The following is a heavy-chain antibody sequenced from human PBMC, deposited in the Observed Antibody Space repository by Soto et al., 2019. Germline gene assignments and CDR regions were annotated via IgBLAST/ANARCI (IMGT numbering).Heavy chain of an antibody. Sequence: PSQTVSLTCAISGDSVSSNIAAWNWIRQSPSRGLEWLGRTYYRSKWYNDYAVSVKSRITINPDTSKNQFSLQLNSVTPEDTAVYYCARFVQQLVPYYYGMDVWGQGTTVTVSS. J-gene: IGHJ6*02. V-gene: IGHV6-1*01. CDR1: GDSVSSNIAA. CDR3: ARFVQQLVPYYYGMDV. CDR2: TYYRSKWYN. D-gene: IGHD6-6*01.